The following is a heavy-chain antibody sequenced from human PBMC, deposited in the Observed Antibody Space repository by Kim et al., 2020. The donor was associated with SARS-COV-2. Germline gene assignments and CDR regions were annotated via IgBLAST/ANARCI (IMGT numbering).Heavy chain of an antibody. Sequence: GGSLRLSCAASGFTFSSYAMHWVRQAPGKGLEWVAVISYDGSNKYYADSVKGRFTISRDNSKNTLYLQMNSLRAEDTAVYYCARDPLAVAGPYFDYWGQGTLVTVSS. D-gene: IGHD6-19*01. J-gene: IGHJ4*02. V-gene: IGHV3-30-3*01. CDR2: ISYDGSNK. CDR3: ARDPLAVAGPYFDY. CDR1: GFTFSSYA.